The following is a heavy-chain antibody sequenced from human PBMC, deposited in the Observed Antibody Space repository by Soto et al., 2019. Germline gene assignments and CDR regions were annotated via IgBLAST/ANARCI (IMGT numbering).Heavy chain of an antibody. CDR2: SIPIFGTA. CDR3: ARGRGYSGDDHYYYFDMDV. V-gene: IGHV1-69*13. CDR1: GGTFNNYP. D-gene: IGHD5-12*01. Sequence: SVKVSCKASGGTFNNYPITWVRQAPGEGLEWMGGSIPIFGTANYAQKFQGRVTISVDESTSTAYMELSSLRSEDTDVYYCARGRGYSGDDHYYYFDMDVWGQGTTVTVSS. J-gene: IGHJ6*02.